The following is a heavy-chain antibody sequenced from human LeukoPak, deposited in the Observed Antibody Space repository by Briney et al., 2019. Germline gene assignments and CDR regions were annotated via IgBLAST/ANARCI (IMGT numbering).Heavy chain of an antibody. CDR2: ISYDGSNK. CDR1: GFTFSSYG. J-gene: IGHJ5*02. D-gene: IGHD3-10*01. V-gene: IGHV3-30*18. Sequence: GGSLRLSCAASGFTFSSYGMHWVRQAPGKGLEWVAVISYDGSNKYYADSVKGRFTISRDNSKNTLYLQMNSLRAEDTAAYYCAKLGLSGSWGQGTLVTVSS. CDR3: AKLGLSGS.